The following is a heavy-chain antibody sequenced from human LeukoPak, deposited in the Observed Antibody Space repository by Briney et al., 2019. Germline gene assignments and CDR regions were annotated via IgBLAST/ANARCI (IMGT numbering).Heavy chain of an antibody. CDR3: ARDWGSIKVITDY. J-gene: IGHJ4*02. D-gene: IGHD3-16*01. CDR2: ISSNSDNT. CDR1: GYTFTSYG. Sequence: GGSVNVSCKATGYTFTSYGISWVRQAPGQGLEWMGWISSNSDNTNYAQKLQGRVTMTTDTSTSTAYMELRSLRSDDTAVYYCARDWGSIKVITDYWGQGTLVTVSS. V-gene: IGHV1-18*01.